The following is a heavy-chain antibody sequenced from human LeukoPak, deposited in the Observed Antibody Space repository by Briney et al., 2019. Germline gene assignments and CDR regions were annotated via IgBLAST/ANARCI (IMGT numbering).Heavy chain of an antibody. CDR3: ARDLLSSSWYVFDY. Sequence: GGSLTLSCAASGFTFSSYWMSWVRQAPGKGLEWVANIKQDGSEKYYVDSVKGRFTISRDNAKNSLYLQMNSLRAEDTAVYYCARDLLSSSWYVFDYWGQGTLVTVSS. J-gene: IGHJ4*02. V-gene: IGHV3-7*01. CDR2: IKQDGSEK. D-gene: IGHD6-13*01. CDR1: GFTFSSYW.